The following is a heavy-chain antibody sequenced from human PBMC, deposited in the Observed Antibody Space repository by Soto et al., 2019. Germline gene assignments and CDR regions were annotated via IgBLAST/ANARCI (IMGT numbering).Heavy chain of an antibody. CDR2: IYYSGST. Sequence: SETLSLTCTVSGGSISSYYWSWIRQPPGKGLEWIGYIYYSGSTNYNPSLKSRVTISVDTSKNQFSLKLSSVTAADTAVYYCARDSSGWLRSFDYWGQGTLVTSPQ. CDR3: ARDSSGWLRSFDY. J-gene: IGHJ4*02. V-gene: IGHV4-59*01. CDR1: GGSISSYY. D-gene: IGHD6-19*01.